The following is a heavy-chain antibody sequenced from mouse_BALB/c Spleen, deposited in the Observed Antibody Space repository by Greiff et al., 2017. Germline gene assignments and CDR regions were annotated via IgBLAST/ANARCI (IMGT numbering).Heavy chain of an antibody. CDR1: GYTFTSYW. Sequence: VKLQQPGAELVKPGASVKLSCKASGYTFTSYWMHWVKQRPGQGLEWIGEIDPSDSYTNYNQKFKGKATLTVDKSSSTAYMQLSSLTSEDSAVYYCARRLGRGYFDVWGAGTTVTVSS. V-gene: IGHV1-69*02. D-gene: IGHD4-1*01. CDR2: IDPSDSYT. J-gene: IGHJ1*01. CDR3: ARRLGRGYFDV.